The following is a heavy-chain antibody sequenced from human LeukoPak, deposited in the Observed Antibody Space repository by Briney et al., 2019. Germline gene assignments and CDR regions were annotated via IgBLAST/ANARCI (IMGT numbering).Heavy chain of an antibody. V-gene: IGHV3-33*06. CDR1: GFTFSNYS. Sequence: GGSLRLSCAASGFTFSNYSMHWVRQAPGKGLEWVAVIWYDGSNEYYADSVKGRFTISRDNSKNTLYLQMNSLRAEDTAVYYCANNFDYWGQGTLVTVSS. CDR2: IWYDGSNE. CDR3: ANNFDY. J-gene: IGHJ4*02.